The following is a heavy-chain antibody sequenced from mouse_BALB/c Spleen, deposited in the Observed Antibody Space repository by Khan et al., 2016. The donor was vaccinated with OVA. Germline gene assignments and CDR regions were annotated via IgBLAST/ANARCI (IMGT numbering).Heavy chain of an antibody. D-gene: IGHD1-1*01. CDR1: GFSFSSYS. V-gene: IGHV5-6-4*01. CDR3: TRRRGYYGNNHSFDY. Sequence: VQLKESGGGLVRPGGSLKLSCAASGFSFSSYSMSWVRQTPEKRLEWVATISSGGSYTYYPDSVKGRFTISRDNAKHTLYLQMSSLKSEDTAIYYCTRRRGYYGNNHSFDYWGQGTTLTVSS. CDR2: ISSGGSYT. J-gene: IGHJ2*01.